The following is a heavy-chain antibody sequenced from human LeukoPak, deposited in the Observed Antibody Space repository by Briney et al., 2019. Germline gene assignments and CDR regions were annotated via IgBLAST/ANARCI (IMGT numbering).Heavy chain of an antibody. CDR2: IYYSGST. Sequence: PSETLSLTCTVSGGSISSSSYYWGWIRQPPGKGLEWIGSIYYSGSTYYNPSLKSRVTISVDTSKNQFSLKLSSVTAADTAVYYCARGYYDFWSGYPTFDYWGQGTLVTVSS. D-gene: IGHD3-3*01. CDR3: ARGYYDFWSGYPTFDY. J-gene: IGHJ4*02. CDR1: GGSISSSSYY. V-gene: IGHV4-39*07.